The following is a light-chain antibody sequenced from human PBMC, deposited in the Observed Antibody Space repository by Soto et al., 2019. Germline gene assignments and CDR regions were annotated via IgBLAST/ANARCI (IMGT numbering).Light chain of an antibody. Sequence: IVMTQSPAPLSVSPGERATLSCRASQRVSSNLAWYQQKPGQAPRLLIYGASTRATGILDRFSGSGSGTEFTLTISSLQYADCAGYYCQQYKNWPPPFGTGTQVDIK. V-gene: IGKV3-15*01. CDR2: GAS. J-gene: IGKJ3*01. CDR1: QRVSSN. CDR3: QQYKNWPPP.